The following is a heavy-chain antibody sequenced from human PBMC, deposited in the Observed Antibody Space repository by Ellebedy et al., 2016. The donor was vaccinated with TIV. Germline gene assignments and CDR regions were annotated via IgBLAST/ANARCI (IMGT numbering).Heavy chain of an antibody. D-gene: IGHD1-26*01. Sequence: GESLKISCAASGFTFNDAWINWVRQAPGKGLEWVGRVKSKADGGATDYAAPVKGRFTISRDDSKKTLFLQMNSLKTEDTAVYYCSTDSVYSGSYDYYYSGLDVWGQGTTVTVSS. CDR3: STDSVYSGSYDYYYSGLDV. V-gene: IGHV3-15*01. CDR2: VKSKADGGAT. CDR1: GFTFNDAW. J-gene: IGHJ6*02.